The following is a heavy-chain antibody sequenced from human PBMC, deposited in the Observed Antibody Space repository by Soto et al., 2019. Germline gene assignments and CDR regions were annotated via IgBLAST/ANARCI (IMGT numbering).Heavy chain of an antibody. CDR3: AKDPLGNCVDSCYSYWFDP. Sequence: SQPLSLTRPISGVSFSSEIAAWDCNRQSPSRGLEWLGRTYYRSKWNYEYGVSVKSRTTITPDTSKNQFSLQMKSVTPEDTAVYYCAKDPLGNCVDSCYSYWFDPWGQGTLVTVSS. CDR2: TYYRSKWNY. V-gene: IGHV6-1*01. D-gene: IGHD2-15*01. CDR1: GVSFSSEIAA. J-gene: IGHJ5*02.